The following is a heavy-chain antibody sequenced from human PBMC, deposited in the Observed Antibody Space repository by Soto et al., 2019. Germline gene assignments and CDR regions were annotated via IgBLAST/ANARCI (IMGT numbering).Heavy chain of an antibody. Sequence: GGSLRLSCAASEFTFSSYGMHWVRQVPGKGLEWVAVISSDGSNKYYADSVKGRFTISRDNSKNTLYLQMNSLSAEDTAVYYCAKDSRYCGGDCYPYYYYGMDVWGQGTTVTVSS. D-gene: IGHD2-21*02. CDR2: ISSDGSNK. J-gene: IGHJ6*02. CDR1: EFTFSSYG. V-gene: IGHV3-30*18. CDR3: AKDSRYCGGDCYPYYYYGMDV.